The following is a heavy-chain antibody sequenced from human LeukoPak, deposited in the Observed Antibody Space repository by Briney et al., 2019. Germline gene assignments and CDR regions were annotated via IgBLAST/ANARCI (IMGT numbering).Heavy chain of an antibody. D-gene: IGHD6-19*01. CDR1: GGSFSGYY. CDR3: ARDSPRAYSSGWYYYYYMDV. J-gene: IGHJ6*03. CDR2: IYYSGST. V-gene: IGHV4-59*01. Sequence: SETLSLTCAVYGGSFSGYYWSWIRQPPGKGLEWIGYIYYSGSTNYNPSLKSRVTISVDTSKNQFSLKLSSVTAADTAVYYCARDSPRAYSSGWYYYYYMDVWGKGTTVTVSS.